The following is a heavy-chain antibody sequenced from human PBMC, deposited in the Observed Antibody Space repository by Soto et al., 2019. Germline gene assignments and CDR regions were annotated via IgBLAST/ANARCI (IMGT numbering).Heavy chain of an antibody. CDR3: ARGSASKPAYFDY. CDR2: INHSGST. CDR1: GGSFSGYY. V-gene: IGHV4-34*01. J-gene: IGHJ4*02. Sequence: PSETLSLTCAVYGGSFSGYYWSWIRQPPGKGLEWIGEINHSGSTNYNPSLKSRVTISVDTSKNQLSLKLSSVTAADTAVYYCARGSASKPAYFDYWGQGTLVTVSS.